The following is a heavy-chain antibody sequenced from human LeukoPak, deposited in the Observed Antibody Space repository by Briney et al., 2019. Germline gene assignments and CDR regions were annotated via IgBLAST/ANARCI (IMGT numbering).Heavy chain of an antibody. CDR3: AHRSRGYGYGIDY. CDR1: GFSFSTSAAG. V-gene: IGHV2-5*02. CDR2: ISWDDTK. Sequence: SGPTLVKPTQTLTLTCTFSGFSFSTSAAGVGWIRQPPGNALEWLAVISWDDTKHYSPSLKSRLTITKDTSKNQVVLIMTNMDPVDTATYYCAHRSRGYGYGIDYWGQGALVTVSS. D-gene: IGHD5-18*01. J-gene: IGHJ4*02.